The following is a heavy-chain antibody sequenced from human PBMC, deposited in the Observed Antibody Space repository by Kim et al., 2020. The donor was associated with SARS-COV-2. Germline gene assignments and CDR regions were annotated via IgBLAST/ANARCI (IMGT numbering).Heavy chain of an antibody. Sequence: SETLSLTCAVYGGSFSGYYWSWIRQPPGKGLEWIGEINHSGSTNYNPSLKSRVTISVDTSKNQFSLKLSSVTAADTAVYYCARGAYSSSWYGVRSWFDPWGQGTLGTVSS. D-gene: IGHD6-13*01. J-gene: IGHJ5*02. CDR2: INHSGST. CDR1: GGSFSGYY. V-gene: IGHV4-34*01. CDR3: ARGAYSSSWYGVRSWFDP.